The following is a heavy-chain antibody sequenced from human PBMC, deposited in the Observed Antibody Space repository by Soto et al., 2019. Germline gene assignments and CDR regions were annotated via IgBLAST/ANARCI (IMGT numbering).Heavy chain of an antibody. Sequence: PGGSLRLSCAASGFTFSSYGMHWVRQAPGKGLEWVAVISYDGSNKYYADSVKGRFTISRDNSKNTLYLQMNSLRAEDTAVYYCAKGGHYDILNWFDPWGQGTLVTVSS. V-gene: IGHV3-30*18. CDR3: AKGGHYDILNWFDP. CDR2: ISYDGSNK. J-gene: IGHJ5*02. D-gene: IGHD3-9*01. CDR1: GFTFSSYG.